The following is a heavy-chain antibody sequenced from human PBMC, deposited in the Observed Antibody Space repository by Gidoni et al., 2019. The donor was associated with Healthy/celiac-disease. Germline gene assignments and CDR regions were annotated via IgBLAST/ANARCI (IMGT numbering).Heavy chain of an antibody. J-gene: IGHJ3*02. CDR1: GFTFGRYA. V-gene: IGHV3-64D*06. CDR2: ISSNGGST. CDR3: VKGPLPSSGWYGDAFDI. Sequence: EVQLVESGGGLVQPGGSLGLSCSASGFTFGRYAMHWARQAPGKGLEYVSAISSNGGSTYYADSVKGRFTISRDNSKNTLYLQMSSLRAEDTAVYYCVKGPLPSSGWYGDAFDIWGQGTMVTVSS. D-gene: IGHD6-19*01.